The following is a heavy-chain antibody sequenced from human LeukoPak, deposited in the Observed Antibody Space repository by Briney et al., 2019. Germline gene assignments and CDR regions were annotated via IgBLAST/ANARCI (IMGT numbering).Heavy chain of an antibody. CDR3: ARVSRDGYNLYYYMDV. Sequence: SETLSLTCAVYGGSFSGYYWSWIRQPPGKGLEWIGEINHSGSTNYNPSLKSRVTISVDTSKNQFSLKLSSVTAADTAVYYCARVSRDGYNLYYYMDVWGKGTTVTISS. CDR2: INHSGST. D-gene: IGHD5-24*01. V-gene: IGHV4-34*01. J-gene: IGHJ6*03. CDR1: GGSFSGYY.